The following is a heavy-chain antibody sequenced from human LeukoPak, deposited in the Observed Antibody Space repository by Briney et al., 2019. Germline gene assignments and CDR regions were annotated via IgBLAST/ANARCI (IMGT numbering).Heavy chain of an antibody. V-gene: IGHV1-8*01. D-gene: IGHD3-10*01. CDR3: ARGLRYYGSGSFDP. CDR2: MNPNSGNT. Sequence: ASVKVSCKASGYSFTSYDINWVRQATGQGLEWMGWMNPNSGNTGYAQKFQGRVTMTRNTSISTAYMELSSLRSEDTAVYYCARGLRYYGSGSFDPWGQGTLVTVSS. CDR1: GYSFTSYD. J-gene: IGHJ5*02.